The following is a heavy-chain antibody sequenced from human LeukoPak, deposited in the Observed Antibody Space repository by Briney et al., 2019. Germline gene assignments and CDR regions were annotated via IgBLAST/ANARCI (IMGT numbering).Heavy chain of an antibody. V-gene: IGHV4-4*07. CDR2: IYSSGNT. CDR3: ARGYCSSTTCYGRGYFEY. Sequence: SETLSLTCTVSGDSINDYYWSWIRQPAGKGLEWIGRIYSSGNTKYNPSLESRVTISVDTSKNQFSLKLSSVTAADTAVYYCARGYCSSTTCYGRGYFEYWGQGILVTVSS. D-gene: IGHD2-2*01. CDR1: GDSINDYY. J-gene: IGHJ4*02.